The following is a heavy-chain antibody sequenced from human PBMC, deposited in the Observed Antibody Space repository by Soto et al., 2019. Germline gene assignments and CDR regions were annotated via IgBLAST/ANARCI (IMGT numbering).Heavy chain of an antibody. V-gene: IGHV4-34*01. CDR2: IYYSGIT. CDR1: GGSFSGYY. Sequence: SATLSLTCAVYGGSFSGYYWGWIRPPPGKGLEWIGSIYYSGITYYNPSLKSRVTISVDTSKNQFSLKLSSVTAADTAVYYCARDVGSSWTNFDYWGQGTLVTVSS. D-gene: IGHD6-13*01. CDR3: ARDVGSSWTNFDY. J-gene: IGHJ4*02.